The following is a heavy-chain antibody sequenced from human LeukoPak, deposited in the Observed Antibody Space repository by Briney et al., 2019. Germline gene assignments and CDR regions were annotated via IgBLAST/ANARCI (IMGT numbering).Heavy chain of an antibody. Sequence: GGSLRLSCTASGFIFSNYYMGWVRQAPGKGLEWVADIIEDGSKKYYVDSVEGRFTISRDNAKNSVYLQMNSLRAEDTGLYYCARRRYGTGMDVWGQGTTVTVSS. J-gene: IGHJ6*02. D-gene: IGHD3-10*01. CDR1: GFIFSNYY. CDR3: ARRRYGTGMDV. CDR2: IIEDGSKK. V-gene: IGHV3-7*01.